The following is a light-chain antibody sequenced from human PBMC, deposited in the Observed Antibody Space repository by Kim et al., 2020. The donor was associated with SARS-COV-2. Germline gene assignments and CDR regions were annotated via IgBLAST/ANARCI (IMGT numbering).Light chain of an antibody. V-gene: IGLV1-44*01. Sequence: GQRVTISCSGSSSNFGSNPVNWYQQLPGTAPKLLIYSNNQRPSGVPDRFSGSKSATSASLAISGLQSEDEADYYCAAWDDSLNGVVFGGGTQLTVL. J-gene: IGLJ2*01. CDR2: SNN. CDR1: SSNFGSNP. CDR3: AAWDDSLNGVV.